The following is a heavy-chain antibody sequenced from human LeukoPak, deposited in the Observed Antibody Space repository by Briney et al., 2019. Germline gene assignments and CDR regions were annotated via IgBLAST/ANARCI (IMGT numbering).Heavy chain of an antibody. Sequence: GRSLRLSCAASGFTFSSYGMHWVRQAPGKGLEWVAVIWYDGSNKYYAGSVKGRFTISRDNSKNTLYLQMNSLRAEDTAVYYCARDTGFTVTTHGMDVWGQGTTVTVSS. CDR3: ARDTGFTVTTHGMDV. V-gene: IGHV3-33*01. CDR1: GFTFSSYG. J-gene: IGHJ6*02. D-gene: IGHD4-17*01. CDR2: IWYDGSNK.